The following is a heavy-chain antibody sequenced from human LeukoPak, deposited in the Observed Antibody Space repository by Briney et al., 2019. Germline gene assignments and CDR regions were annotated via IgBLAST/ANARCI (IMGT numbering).Heavy chain of an antibody. CDR2: INHSGST. CDR1: GGSFSGYY. D-gene: IGHD4-17*01. CDR3: ARHDYGDYVEYFDY. Sequence: SETLSLTCAVYGGSFSGYYWSWIRQPPGKGLEWIGEINHSGSTNYNPSLKSRVTMSVDTSKNQFSLKLSSVTAADTAVYYCARHDYGDYVEYFDYWGQGTLVTVSS. V-gene: IGHV4-34*01. J-gene: IGHJ4*02.